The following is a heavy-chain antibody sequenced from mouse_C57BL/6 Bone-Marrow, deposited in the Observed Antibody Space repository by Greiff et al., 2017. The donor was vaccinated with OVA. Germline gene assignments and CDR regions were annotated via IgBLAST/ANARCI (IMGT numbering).Heavy chain of an antibody. CDR1: GYTFTTYP. D-gene: IGHD2-5*01. Sequence: QVHVKQSGAELVKPGASVKMSCKASGYTFTTYPIEWMKQNHGKSLEWIGNFHPYNDDTKYNEKFKGKATLTVEKSSSTVYLELSRLTSDDSAVYYCARQNSNFYAMDYWGQGTSVTVSS. V-gene: IGHV1-47*01. CDR2: FHPYNDDT. CDR3: ARQNSNFYAMDY. J-gene: IGHJ4*01.